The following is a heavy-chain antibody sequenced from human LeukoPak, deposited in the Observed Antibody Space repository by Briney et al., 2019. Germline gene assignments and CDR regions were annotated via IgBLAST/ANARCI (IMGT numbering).Heavy chain of an antibody. CDR3: ASPLAASSSFLSFNYYYYGMDV. J-gene: IGHJ6*02. CDR1: GYTFTSYD. Sequence: ASVKVSCKASGYTFTSYDINWVRQATGQGLEWMGWMNPNSGNTGYAQKFQGRVTMTRNTSISTAYTELSSLRSEDTAVYYCASPLAASSSFLSFNYYYYGMDVWGQGTTVTVSS. V-gene: IGHV1-8*01. D-gene: IGHD6-13*01. CDR2: MNPNSGNT.